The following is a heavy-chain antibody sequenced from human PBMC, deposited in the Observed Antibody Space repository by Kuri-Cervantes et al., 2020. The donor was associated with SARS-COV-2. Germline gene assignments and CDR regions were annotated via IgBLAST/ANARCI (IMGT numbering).Heavy chain of an antibody. J-gene: IGHJ3*02. CDR1: GYTFTGYY. V-gene: IGHV1-18*04. Sequence: ASVTVSCKASGYTFTGYYMHWVRQAPGQGLEWMGWISAYNGNTNYAQKLQGRVTMTTDTSTSTAYMELRSLRSDDTAVYYCAREVSVGATYDAFDIWGQGTMVTVSS. CDR3: AREVSVGATYDAFDI. D-gene: IGHD1-26*01. CDR2: ISAYNGNT.